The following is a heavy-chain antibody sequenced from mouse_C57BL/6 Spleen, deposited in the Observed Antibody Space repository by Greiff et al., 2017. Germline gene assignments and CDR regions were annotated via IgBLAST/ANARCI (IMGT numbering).Heavy chain of an antibody. Sequence: QVQLQQSGAELMKPGASVKLSCKATGYTFTGYWIEWVKQRPGHGLEWIGEILPGNGSTNYNEKFKVKATFTADTSSNTAYMQLSSLTTEDSAIYYCARDLSDDPFYWWGQGTTLTVSS. D-gene: IGHD2-3*01. CDR3: ARDLSDDPFYW. J-gene: IGHJ2*01. CDR2: ILPGNGST. CDR1: GYTFTGYW. V-gene: IGHV1-9*01.